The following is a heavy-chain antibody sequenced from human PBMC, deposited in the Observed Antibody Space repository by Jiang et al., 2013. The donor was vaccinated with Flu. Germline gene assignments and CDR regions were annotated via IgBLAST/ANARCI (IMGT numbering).Heavy chain of an antibody. CDR3: ARALSGWFTSSCDY. V-gene: IGHV3-30-3*01. CDR2: ISYDGSNK. Sequence: GRSLRLSCAASGFTFSSYAMHWVRQAPGKGLEWVAVISYDGSNKYYADSVKGRFTISRDNSRNTLYLQMNSLRAEDTAVYYCARALSGWFTSSCDYWGQGTLVTVSS. J-gene: IGHJ4*02. D-gene: IGHD6-19*01. CDR1: GFTFSSYA.